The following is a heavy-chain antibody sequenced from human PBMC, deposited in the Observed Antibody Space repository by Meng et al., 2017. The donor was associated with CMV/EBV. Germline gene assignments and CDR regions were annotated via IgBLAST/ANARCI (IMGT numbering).Heavy chain of an antibody. D-gene: IGHD1-26*01. CDR3: AKGSYHDY. J-gene: IGHJ4*02. V-gene: IGHV3-9*01. Sequence: GGSLRLSCAASGFTFDDYAMHWVRQAPGKGLEWVSGISWNSGSIGYADSVKGRFTIPRDNAKNSLYLQMNSLRAEDTALYYCAKGSYHDYWGQGTLVTVSS. CDR2: ISWNSGSI. CDR1: GFTFDDYA.